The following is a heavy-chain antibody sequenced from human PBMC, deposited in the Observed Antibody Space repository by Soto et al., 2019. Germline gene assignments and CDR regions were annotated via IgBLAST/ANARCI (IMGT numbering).Heavy chain of an antibody. V-gene: IGHV4-59*01. Sequence: ETLSLTCTDSGGSISSYYWSWIRQPPGKGLEWIGYMYNTGSTIYNPSLKSRVTISVDTSKNQFSLKLNSVTAADTAVYYCARDLWGYCGADCYPLDVWGQGTTVTVSS. J-gene: IGHJ6*02. CDR2: MYNTGST. D-gene: IGHD2-21*02. CDR1: GGSISSYY. CDR3: ARDLWGYCGADCYPLDV.